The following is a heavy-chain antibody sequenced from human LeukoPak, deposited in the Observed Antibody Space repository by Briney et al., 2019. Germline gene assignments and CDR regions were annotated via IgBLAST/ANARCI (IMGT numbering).Heavy chain of an antibody. J-gene: IGHJ6*02. D-gene: IGHD6-6*01. Sequence: SETLSLTCAVYGGSFSGYYWSWIRQPPGKGLEWIGEIDHSGSTNYNPSLKSRVTISVDTSKNQFSLKLSSVTAGDTAVYYCARAEYSSSSDYGMDVWGQGTTVTVSS. V-gene: IGHV4-34*01. CDR1: GGSFSGYY. CDR3: ARAEYSSSSDYGMDV. CDR2: IDHSGST.